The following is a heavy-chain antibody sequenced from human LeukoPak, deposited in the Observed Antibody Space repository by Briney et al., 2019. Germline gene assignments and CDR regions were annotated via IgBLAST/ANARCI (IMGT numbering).Heavy chain of an antibody. Sequence: GGSLRLSCAASGFTFSRYWMHWLRQAPGKGLVWVSRISTDGSSTTYADSVKGRFTISRDNGRNTLYLQMYSLRAEDTAVYYCARTYYYPNYYFDYWGQGTLVTVSS. CDR3: ARTYYYPNYYFDY. D-gene: IGHD3-10*01. V-gene: IGHV3-74*01. J-gene: IGHJ4*02. CDR2: ISTDGSST. CDR1: GFTFSRYW.